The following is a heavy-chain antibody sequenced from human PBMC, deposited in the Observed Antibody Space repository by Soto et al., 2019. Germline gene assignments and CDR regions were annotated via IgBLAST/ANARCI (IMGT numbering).Heavy chain of an antibody. CDR3: ARDYWANEKRFES. V-gene: IGHV4-61*01. Sequence: SETLSLSCTVSGGSVNSGSYYWTRIRQSPGRGLEWIGYVYYSGTTKYNPSLKSRATIXXXXTXNXFXLXXXPMTPADTAVYYCARDYWANEKRFESWGQGTLVT. J-gene: IGHJ4*02. CDR1: GGSVNSGSYY. CDR2: VYYSGTT. D-gene: IGHD2-8*02.